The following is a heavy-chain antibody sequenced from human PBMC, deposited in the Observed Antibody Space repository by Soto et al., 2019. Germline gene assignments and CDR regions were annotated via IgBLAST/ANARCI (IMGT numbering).Heavy chain of an antibody. CDR1: GFTFSSYG. Sequence: PGGSLRLSCAASGFTFSSYGMHWVRQAPGKGLEWVAVIWYDGSNKYYADSVKGRFTISRDNSKNTLYLQMNSLRAEDTAVYYCARDRFGVVFDYWGQGTLVTVSS. J-gene: IGHJ4*02. CDR3: ARDRFGVVFDY. V-gene: IGHV3-33*01. CDR2: IWYDGSNK. D-gene: IGHD3-3*01.